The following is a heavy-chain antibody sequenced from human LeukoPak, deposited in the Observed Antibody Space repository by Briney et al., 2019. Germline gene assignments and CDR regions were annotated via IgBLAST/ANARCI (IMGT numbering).Heavy chain of an antibody. D-gene: IGHD3-10*01. CDR2: ISSSSSYI. J-gene: IGHJ1*01. CDR1: GFTFSSYS. CDR3: ARDKSGSGSPTLPGYFQH. V-gene: IGHV3-21*01. Sequence: GGSLRLSCAASGFTFSSYSMNWVRQAPGKGLEWVSSISSSSSYIYYADSVKGRFTISRDNAKNSLYLQMNSLRAEDTAVHYCARDKSGSGSPTLPGYFQHWGQGTLVTVSS.